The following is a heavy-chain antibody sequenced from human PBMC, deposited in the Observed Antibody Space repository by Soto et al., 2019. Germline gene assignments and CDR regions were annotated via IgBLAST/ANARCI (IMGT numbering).Heavy chain of an antibody. CDR2: IYYSGST. J-gene: IGHJ6*03. CDR3: ARQKLGYCSGGSCYSSSFSYYYMDV. Sequence: QLQLQESGPGLVKPSETLSLTCTVSGGSISSSSYYWGWIRQPPGKGLEWIGSIYYSGSTYYNPSLKSRVTISVDTSKNQFSLKLSAVTAADTAVYYCARQKLGYCSGGSCYSSSFSYYYMDVWGKGTTVTVSS. V-gene: IGHV4-39*01. D-gene: IGHD2-15*01. CDR1: GGSISSSSYY.